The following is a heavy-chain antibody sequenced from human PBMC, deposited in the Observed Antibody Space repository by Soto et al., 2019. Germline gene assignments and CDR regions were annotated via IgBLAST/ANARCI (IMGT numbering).Heavy chain of an antibody. V-gene: IGHV1-46*01. J-gene: IGHJ4*02. D-gene: IGHD2-15*01. CDR3: AREVVVVAATFDY. CDR2: INPSGGST. CDR1: GYTFTSYY. Sequence: QVQLVQSGAEVKKPGASVKVSCKASGYTFTSYYMHWVRQAPGQGLEWMGKINPSGGSTSYAQKFQGRVTMTRDTSTSTVYMELSSLRSEDTAVYCCAREVVVVAATFDYWGQGTLVTVSS.